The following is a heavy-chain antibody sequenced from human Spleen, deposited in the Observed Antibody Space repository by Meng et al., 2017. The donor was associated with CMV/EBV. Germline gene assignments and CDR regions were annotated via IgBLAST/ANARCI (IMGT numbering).Heavy chain of an antibody. CDR1: GGTFSSYA. CDR2: IIPIFGTA. Sequence: KASGGTFSSYAISWVRQAPGQGLEWMGGIIPIFGTANYAQKFQGRVTITTDESTSTAYMELSSLRSEDTAVYYCASLGSSEGYFDYWGQGTLVTVSS. J-gene: IGHJ4*02. V-gene: IGHV1-69*05. D-gene: IGHD1-26*01. CDR3: ASLGSSEGYFDY.